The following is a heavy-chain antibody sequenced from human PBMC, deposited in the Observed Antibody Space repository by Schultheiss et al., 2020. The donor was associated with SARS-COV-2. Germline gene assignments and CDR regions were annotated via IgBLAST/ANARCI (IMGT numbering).Heavy chain of an antibody. CDR3: ARFAINYDSSGYYYFDY. V-gene: IGHV3-30*04. D-gene: IGHD3-22*01. CDR1: GFTFSSYA. Sequence: GGSLRLSCEASGFTFSSYAMHWVRQAPGKGLEWVAVISYDGSNKYYADSVKGRFTISRDNSKNTLYLQMNSLRAEDTAVYYCARFAINYDSSGYYYFDYWGQGTLVTVSS. CDR2: ISYDGSNK. J-gene: IGHJ4*02.